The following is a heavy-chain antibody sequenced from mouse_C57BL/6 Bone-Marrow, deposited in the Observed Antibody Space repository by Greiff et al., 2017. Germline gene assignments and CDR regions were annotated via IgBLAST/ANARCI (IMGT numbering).Heavy chain of an antibody. CDR2: IWWDDDK. V-gene: IGHV8-8*01. Sequence: QVTLKESGPGILQPSQTLSLTCSFSGFSLSTFGMGVGWIRQPSGKGLEWLAHIWWDDDKYYNPALKSRLTITKDTSKNQVFLKIANVDTADTATYYCARIASCYSNLDCDVWGTGTTVTVSS. CDR1: GFSLSTFGMG. CDR3: ARIASCYSNLDCDV. D-gene: IGHD2-5*01. J-gene: IGHJ1*03.